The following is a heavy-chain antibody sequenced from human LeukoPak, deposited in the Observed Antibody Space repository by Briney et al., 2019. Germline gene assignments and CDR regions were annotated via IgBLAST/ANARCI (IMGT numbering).Heavy chain of an antibody. CDR2: ISAYNGNT. CDR1: GYTFTSYG. V-gene: IGHV1-18*01. Sequence: ASVKVSCKASGYTFTSYGISWVRQAPGQGLEWMGWISAYNGNTNYAQKLRGRVTMTTDTSTSTAYMELRSLRSDDTAVYYCARSDCSSTSCYLRTAGWFDPWGQGTLVTVSS. CDR3: ARSDCSSTSCYLRTAGWFDP. D-gene: IGHD2-2*01. J-gene: IGHJ5*02.